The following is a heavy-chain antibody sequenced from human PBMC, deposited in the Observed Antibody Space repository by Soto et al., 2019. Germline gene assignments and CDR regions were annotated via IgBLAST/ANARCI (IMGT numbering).Heavy chain of an antibody. J-gene: IGHJ5*02. Sequence: LRLSCAASGFTFSSYAMSWVRQAPGKGLEWVSAISGSGGSTYYADSVKGRFTISRDNSKNTLYLQMNSLRAEDTAVYYCAKGGRWDGWFDPWGQGTLVIVSS. CDR3: AKGGRWDGWFDP. CDR2: ISGSGGST. V-gene: IGHV3-23*01. CDR1: GFTFSSYA. D-gene: IGHD1-26*01.